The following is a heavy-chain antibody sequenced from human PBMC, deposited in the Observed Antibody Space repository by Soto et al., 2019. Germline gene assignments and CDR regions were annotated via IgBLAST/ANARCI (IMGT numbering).Heavy chain of an antibody. J-gene: IGHJ3*02. Sequence: EVQLVESGGGLVKPGGSLRLSCVASGLTFSHAWMNWVRQAPGKGLEWVGRIKGKSDGETTGYAAPVKGRVTISREDSITTLFLQMNRLKTADTAVYYCVTALQLLSALDMWGQGTLVTVSS. CDR2: IKGKSDGETT. V-gene: IGHV3-15*07. CDR3: VTALQLLSALDM. D-gene: IGHD2-15*01. CDR1: GLTFSHAW.